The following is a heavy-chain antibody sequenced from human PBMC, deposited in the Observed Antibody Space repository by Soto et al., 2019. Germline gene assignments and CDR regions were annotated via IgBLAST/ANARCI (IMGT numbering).Heavy chain of an antibody. V-gene: IGHV1-46*03. CDR3: ARDRHSNSYYFDY. D-gene: IGHD4-4*01. J-gene: IGHJ4*02. CDR1: GGTFSSYA. CDR2: IIPSVGRT. Sequence: ASVKVSCKASGGTFSSYAISWVRQAPGQGLEWMGIIIPSVGRTSYAQKFQGRVTMTRDTSTSTVYMELSSLRSEDTAVYYCARDRHSNSYYFDYWDQGTLVTVSS.